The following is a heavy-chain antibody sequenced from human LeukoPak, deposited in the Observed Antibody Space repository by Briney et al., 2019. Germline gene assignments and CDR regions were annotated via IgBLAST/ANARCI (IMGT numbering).Heavy chain of an antibody. D-gene: IGHD6-19*01. V-gene: IGHV3-9*01. CDR2: ISWNSGSI. CDR1: GFIFNNYA. CDR3: AKDNRRHYTSGPNPDSLH. Sequence: GGSLRLSCAGSGFIFNNYAMHWVRQPPGKGLEWVSGISWNSGSIDYADSVKGRFTISRDNAKNSLYLQMNSLRVEDTAFYYCAKDNRRHYTSGPNPDSLHWGQGALVTASS. J-gene: IGHJ4*02.